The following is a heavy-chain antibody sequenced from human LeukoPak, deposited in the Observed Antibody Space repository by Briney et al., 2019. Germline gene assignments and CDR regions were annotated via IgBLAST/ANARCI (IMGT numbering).Heavy chain of an antibody. CDR3: ARDLSIAAGGNWFDP. V-gene: IGHV4-4*07. CDR2: IYTSGST. J-gene: IGHJ5*02. CDR1: GGSISSYY. Sequence: SETLSLTCTVSGGSISSYYWSWIRQPAGKGLEWIGRIYTSGSTNYNPSLKSRVTMSVDTSKNQFSLKLSSVTAADTAVYYCARDLSIAAGGNWFDPWGQGTLVTVSS. D-gene: IGHD6-6*01.